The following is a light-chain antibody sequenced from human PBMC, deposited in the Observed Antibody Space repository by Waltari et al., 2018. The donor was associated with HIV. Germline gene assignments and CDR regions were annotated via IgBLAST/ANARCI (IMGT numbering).Light chain of an antibody. CDR1: QSISSSY. J-gene: IGKJ5*01. V-gene: IGKV3-20*01. CDR2: GAS. CDR3: QQYSTSPFT. Sequence: DNVLTQFPGPLSLSPGERATLSCRASQSISSSYMAWYQQRPGQAPRLLIFGASSRATGIPDRFLGSGSGTDFTLTISRLEPEDFAVYYCQQYSTSPFTLGQGTRLEIK.